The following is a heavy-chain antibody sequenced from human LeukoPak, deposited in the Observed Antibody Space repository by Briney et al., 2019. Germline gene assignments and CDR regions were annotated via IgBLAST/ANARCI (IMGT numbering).Heavy chain of an antibody. CDR2: ISDSGGST. V-gene: IGHV3-23*01. Sequence: PGGSLRLSCAASGFTFSSYAMSWVRQAPGKGLEWVSAISDSGGSTYYADSVKGRFTISRDNSKNTLYLQMNSLRAEDTAVYYCAKGGGISNWNYGIHFDYWGQGTLVTVSS. J-gene: IGHJ4*02. CDR3: AKGGGISNWNYGIHFDY. D-gene: IGHD1-7*01. CDR1: GFTFSSYA.